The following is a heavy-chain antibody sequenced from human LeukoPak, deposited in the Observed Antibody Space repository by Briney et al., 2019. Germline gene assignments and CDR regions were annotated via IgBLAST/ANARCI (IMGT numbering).Heavy chain of an antibody. J-gene: IGHJ6*03. V-gene: IGHV1-3*01. D-gene: IGHD2-15*01. CDR1: RYIFTDFA. CDR2: MNAGNGNT. Sequence: VASVKVSCKASRYIFTDFAIHWLRQAPGQRPEWMGWMNAGNGNTKYSQKFQGRITLIRDTSAATAYMELSSLRHDDLAVYYCARGRGTSGSNRDFYYYYYMDLWGKGTTVTVSS. CDR3: ARGRGTSGSNRDFYYYYYMDL.